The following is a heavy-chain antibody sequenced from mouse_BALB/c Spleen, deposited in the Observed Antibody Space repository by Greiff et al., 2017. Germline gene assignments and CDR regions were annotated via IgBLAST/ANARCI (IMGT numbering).Heavy chain of an antibody. V-gene: IGHV1-9*01. Sequence: VKLLESGAELMKPGASVKISCKATGYTFSSYWIEWVKQRPGHGLEWIGEILPGSGSTNYNEKFKGKATFTADTSSNTAYMQLSSLTSEDSAVYYCARGAGRVAYWGQGTLVTVSA. J-gene: IGHJ3*01. CDR2: ILPGSGST. CDR3: ARGAGRVAY. D-gene: IGHD3-3*01. CDR1: GYTFSSYW.